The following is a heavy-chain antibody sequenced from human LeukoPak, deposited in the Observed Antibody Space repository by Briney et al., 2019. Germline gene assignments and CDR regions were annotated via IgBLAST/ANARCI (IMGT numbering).Heavy chain of an antibody. V-gene: IGHV4-59*08. J-gene: IGHJ5*02. Sequence: SETLSLTCTVSGGSISSYYWSWIRQPPGKGLVRIGYINYSGSTNYNPSLKSPGTQSVRPSKNPFSLKLRSVAAAGTAGYYWAKSIAAGGTWFDPWGQGTLVTVSS. CDR1: GGSISSYY. CDR3: AKSIAAGGTWFDP. CDR2: INYSGST. D-gene: IGHD6-13*01.